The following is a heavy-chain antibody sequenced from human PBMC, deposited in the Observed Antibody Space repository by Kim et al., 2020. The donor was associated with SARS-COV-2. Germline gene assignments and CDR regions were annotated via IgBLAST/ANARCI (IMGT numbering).Heavy chain of an antibody. CDR3: ARLGPVTANYFYGMDV. Sequence: DSVRGHFTISRDNSRNTVYLQMNSLRAEDTAVYYCARLGPVTANYFYGMDVWGQGTTVTVSS. J-gene: IGHJ6*02. D-gene: IGHD2-21*02. V-gene: IGHV3-53*01.